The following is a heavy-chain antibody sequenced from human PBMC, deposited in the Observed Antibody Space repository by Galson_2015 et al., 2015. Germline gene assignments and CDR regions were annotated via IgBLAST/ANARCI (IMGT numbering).Heavy chain of an antibody. J-gene: IGHJ6*03. CDR3: TTDGRYGSGSYKLYYYYYYYMDV. Sequence: SLRLSCAASGFTFSNAWMSWVRQAPGKGLEWVGRIKSKTDGGTTDYAAPVKGRFTISRDDSKNTLYLQMNSLKTEDTAVYYCTTDGRYGSGSYKLYYYYYYYMDVWGKGTTVTVSS. CDR1: GFTFSNAW. CDR2: IKSKTDGGTT. V-gene: IGHV3-15*01. D-gene: IGHD3-10*01.